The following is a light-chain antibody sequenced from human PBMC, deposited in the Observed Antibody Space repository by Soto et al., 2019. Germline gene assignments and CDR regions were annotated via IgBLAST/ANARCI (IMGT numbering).Light chain of an antibody. J-gene: IGKJ5*01. V-gene: IGKV3-20*01. CDR2: GAS. Sequence: IVLTQSPGTLSLSPGERATLSCRASQSVSGSYLAWHQQKPGQAPRLLIYGASSRATGIPDRFSGSGSGTDFTLTISSLQSEDFAVYYCQQYNNWPITFGQGTRLEIK. CDR1: QSVSGSY. CDR3: QQYNNWPIT.